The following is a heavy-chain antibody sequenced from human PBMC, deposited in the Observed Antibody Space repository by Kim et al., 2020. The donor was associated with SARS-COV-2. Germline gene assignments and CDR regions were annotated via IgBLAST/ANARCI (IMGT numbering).Heavy chain of an antibody. V-gene: IGHV3-64D*06. CDR3: VKDVSARRTHWYFDL. D-gene: IGHD6-6*01. J-gene: IGHJ2*01. Sequence: DSVKGRFTISRNNSKNTLYLQMSSLRAEDTAVYYCVKDVSARRTHWYFDLWGRGTLVTVSS.